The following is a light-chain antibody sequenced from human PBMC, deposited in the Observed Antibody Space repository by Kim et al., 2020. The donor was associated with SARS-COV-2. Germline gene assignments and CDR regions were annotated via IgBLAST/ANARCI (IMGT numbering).Light chain of an antibody. CDR2: LNSDGSH. CDR3: QTLDTGIVV. CDR1: SGHSSYA. V-gene: IGLV4-69*01. J-gene: IGLJ2*01. Sequence: ASVKLTCPLSSGHSSYAIAWHQQQPEKGPRYLMKLNSDGSHSKGDGIPDRFSGSSSGAERYLTISSLQSEDEADYYCQTLDTGIVVFGGGTQLTVL.